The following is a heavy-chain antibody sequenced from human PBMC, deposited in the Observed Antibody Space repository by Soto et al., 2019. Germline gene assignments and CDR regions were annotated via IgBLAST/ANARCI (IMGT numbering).Heavy chain of an antibody. J-gene: IGHJ4*02. CDR2: ISSTTNYI. Sequence: GGSLRLSCAASGFTFTRYSMNWVRQAPGKGLEWVSSISSTTNYIYYGDSMKGRFTISRDNAKNSLYLEMNSLRAEDTAVYYFARESEDLTSNFDYWGQGTLVTVSS. V-gene: IGHV3-21*06. CDR3: ARESEDLTSNFDY. CDR1: GFTFTRYS.